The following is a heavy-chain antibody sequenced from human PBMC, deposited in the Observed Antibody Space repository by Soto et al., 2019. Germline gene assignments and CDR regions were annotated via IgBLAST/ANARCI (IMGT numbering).Heavy chain of an antibody. J-gene: IGHJ4*02. CDR2: ISSTTNYI. Sequence: GGSLRLSCAASGFTFTRYSMNWVRQAPGKGLEWVSSISSTTNYIYYGDSMKGRFTISRDNAKNSLYLEMNSLRAEDTAVYYFARESEDLTSNFDYWGQGTLVTVSS. V-gene: IGHV3-21*06. CDR3: ARESEDLTSNFDY. CDR1: GFTFTRYS.